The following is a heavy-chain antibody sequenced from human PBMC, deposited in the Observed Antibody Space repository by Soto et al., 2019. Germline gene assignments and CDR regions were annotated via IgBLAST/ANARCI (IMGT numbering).Heavy chain of an antibody. Sequence: SETLSLTCTVSGDSISSYSWSWIRQPPGKGLEWIGNIHYNGNTKYSPSLKSRVTMSVDTSKNHFSLKLISVTTADTAVYYCGRVRSPLLLCFGAYTPGRFDPWGQGTLVPVSS. J-gene: IGHJ5*02. CDR1: GDSISSYS. CDR2: IHYNGNT. CDR3: GRVRSPLLLCFGAYTPGRFDP. V-gene: IGHV4-59*01. D-gene: IGHD3-10*01.